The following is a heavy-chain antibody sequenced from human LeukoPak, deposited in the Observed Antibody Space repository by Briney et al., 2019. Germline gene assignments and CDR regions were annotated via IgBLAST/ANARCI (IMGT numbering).Heavy chain of an antibody. CDR3: ARQQGVGGYNFWSGYYADVYDY. J-gene: IGHJ4*02. CDR1: GGSISSSSYY. CDR2: IYYGGST. V-gene: IGHV4-39*01. D-gene: IGHD3-3*01. Sequence: PSETLSLTCTVSGGSISSSSYYWGWIRQPPGKGPEWIGTIYYGGSTYYNPSLKSRVTISVDTSKNQFSLKLSSVTAADTAVYYCARQQGVGGYNFWSGYYADVYDYWGQGTLVTVSS.